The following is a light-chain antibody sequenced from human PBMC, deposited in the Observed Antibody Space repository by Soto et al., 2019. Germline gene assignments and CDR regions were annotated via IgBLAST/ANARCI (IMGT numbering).Light chain of an antibody. V-gene: IGKV1-27*01. Sequence: DIQMTQSPPSLSAFVGDRVTITCRASRDIDDYLAWYQHIAGKAPKLLIYDASSLQPGVPSRVSGSGSGTYFTLTINSLPPEDVATYYCQKYNKAPWTFGQGTKV. J-gene: IGKJ1*01. CDR2: DAS. CDR3: QKYNKAPWT. CDR1: RDIDDY.